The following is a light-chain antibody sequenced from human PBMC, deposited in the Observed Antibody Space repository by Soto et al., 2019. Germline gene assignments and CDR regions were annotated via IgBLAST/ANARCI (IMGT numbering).Light chain of an antibody. CDR2: HNN. Sequence: QAVVTQPPSASGTPGQRVTISCSGSNSNVGSNTVDWYQQLPGTAPKLLIYHNNQRPSGVPDRLSGSKSGTSASLAISGLQSEDEADYYCGAWDDSLNAVVFGGGTQLTVL. V-gene: IGLV1-44*01. CDR3: GAWDDSLNAVV. J-gene: IGLJ2*01. CDR1: NSNVGSNT.